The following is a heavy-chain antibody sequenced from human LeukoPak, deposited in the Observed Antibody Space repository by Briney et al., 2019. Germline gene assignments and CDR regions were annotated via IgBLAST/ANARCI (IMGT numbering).Heavy chain of an antibody. CDR2: ISWDDADT. D-gene: IGHD1-1*01. Sequence: GGSLRLSCAASGFTFDDYAMHWVRQAPGKALEWVSLISWDDADTYYADSVKGRFTISRDNNENSLYLQMNSLRAEDTALYYCAKARNDGDYFDYWGQGTLVTVSS. CDR1: GFTFDDYA. CDR3: AKARNDGDYFDY. V-gene: IGHV3-43D*04. J-gene: IGHJ4*02.